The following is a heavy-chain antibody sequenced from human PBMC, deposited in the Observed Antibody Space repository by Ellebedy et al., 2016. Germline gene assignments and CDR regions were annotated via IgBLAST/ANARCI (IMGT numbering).Heavy chain of an antibody. CDR1: GYRFTSFW. J-gene: IGHJ4*02. Sequence: KVSCKGSGYRFTSFWIGWVRQMPGKGLEWMGIIYPGDSDTRYSPSFQGQVTISADKSISTAYLQWSSLKASDTAMYYCARQEDCTGGTCSDYWGQGTLVTVSS. V-gene: IGHV5-51*01. CDR2: IYPGDSDT. CDR3: ARQEDCTGGTCSDY. D-gene: IGHD2-15*01.